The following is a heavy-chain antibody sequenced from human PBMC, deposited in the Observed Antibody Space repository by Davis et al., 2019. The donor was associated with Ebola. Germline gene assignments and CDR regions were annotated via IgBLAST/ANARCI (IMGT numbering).Heavy chain of an antibody. CDR1: GGSISSSSYY. J-gene: IGHJ4*02. CDR2: IYYSGST. CDR3: ATLGYSYGNSFDH. Sequence: MPGGSLRLSCTVSGGSISSSSYYWGWIRQPPGKGLEWIGSIYYSGSTYYNPSLKSRVTISVDTSKNQFSLSLSSVTAADTAVYYCATLGYSYGNSFDHWGQGILVTVSS. D-gene: IGHD5-18*01. V-gene: IGHV4-39*01.